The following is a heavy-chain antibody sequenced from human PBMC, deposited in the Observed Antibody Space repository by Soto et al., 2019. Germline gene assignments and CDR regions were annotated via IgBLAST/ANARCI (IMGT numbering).Heavy chain of an antibody. CDR1: GGTFSSYA. V-gene: IGHV1-69*01. J-gene: IGHJ6*02. CDR3: ARVSNYDSSDYYSSPSYYYYYGMDV. D-gene: IGHD3-22*01. CDR2: IIPIFGTA. Sequence: QVQLVQSGAEVKKPGSSVKVSCKASGGTFSSYAISWVRQAPGQGLEWMGGIIPIFGTANYAQKFQGRVTITADESTSTAYMELSSLRSEDTAVYYCARVSNYDSSDYYSSPSYYYYYGMDVWGQGTTVTVSS.